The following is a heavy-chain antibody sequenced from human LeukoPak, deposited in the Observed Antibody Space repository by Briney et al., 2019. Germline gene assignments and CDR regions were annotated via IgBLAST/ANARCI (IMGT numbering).Heavy chain of an antibody. Sequence: GGSLRLSCAASGFTFSSYAMSWVRQAPGKGLEWVSAISGSGGSTYYADSVKGRFTISRDNSKNTLYLQMNSLGAEDTAVYYCARVYDFWSHGYFDYWGQGTLVTVSS. V-gene: IGHV3-23*01. CDR2: ISGSGGST. J-gene: IGHJ4*02. CDR1: GFTFSSYA. D-gene: IGHD3-3*01. CDR3: ARVYDFWSHGYFDY.